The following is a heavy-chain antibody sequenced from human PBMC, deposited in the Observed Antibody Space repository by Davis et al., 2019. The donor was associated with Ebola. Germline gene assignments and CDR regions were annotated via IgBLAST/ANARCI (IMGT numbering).Heavy chain of an antibody. V-gene: IGHV5-51*01. J-gene: IGHJ5*02. CDR2: MYPGDSDT. Sequence: GESLKISCQDSGNSFSSYWIGWVRQMPGKGLEWMGIMYPGDSDTRYSPPFQGQVTISADKSISTAYLQWSSLKASDTAMYYCARGGYSYAWFDPWGQGTLVTVSS. CDR3: ARGGYSYAWFDP. CDR1: GNSFSSYW. D-gene: IGHD5-18*01.